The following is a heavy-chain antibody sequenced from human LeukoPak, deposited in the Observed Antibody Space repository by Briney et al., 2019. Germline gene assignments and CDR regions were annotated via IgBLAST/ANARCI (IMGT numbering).Heavy chain of an antibody. J-gene: IGHJ6*03. V-gene: IGHV3-7*01. CDR2: IKQDGSEK. CDR3: ARSRKTAGTDYCYMDV. Sequence: GGSLRLSCAASGFTFSSYWMSWVRQAPGKGLEWVANIKQDGSEKYYVDSVKGRFTISRDNAKNSLYLQMNSLRAEDTAVYYCARSRKTAGTDYCYMDVWGKGTTVTISS. D-gene: IGHD6-13*01. CDR1: GFTFSSYW.